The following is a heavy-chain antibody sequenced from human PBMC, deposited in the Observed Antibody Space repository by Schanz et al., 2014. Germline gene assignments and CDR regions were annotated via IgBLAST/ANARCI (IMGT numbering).Heavy chain of an antibody. CDR1: GFSFSSYS. V-gene: IGHV3-48*01. CDR2: IATSSSTR. J-gene: IGHJ1*01. Sequence: EVQLVESGGGLIQRGESLRLSCSASGFSFSSYSMNWVRQVPGKGLEWLSYIATSSSTRHYADSVKGRVTISRDNAKNSVSLQMRRLRVEDTAVYYCASGVHVSSLQKGLQFWGRGTLVIVSS. D-gene: IGHD3-3*01. CDR3: ASGVHVSSLQKGLQF.